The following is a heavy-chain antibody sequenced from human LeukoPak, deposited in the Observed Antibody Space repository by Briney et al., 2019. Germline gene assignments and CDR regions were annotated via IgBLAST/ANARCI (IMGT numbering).Heavy chain of an antibody. CDR1: GGSISSYY. D-gene: IGHD3-9*01. V-gene: IGHV4-59*08. CDR2: IYYSGST. CDR3: ARLIKSSHYDIYYGMDV. J-gene: IGHJ6*02. Sequence: SETLSLTCTVSGGSISSYYWSWIRQPPGKGLEWIGYIYYSGSTNYNPSLKSRVTISVDTSKNQFSLKLSSVTAADTAVYYCARLIKSSHYDIYYGMDVWGQGTTVTVSS.